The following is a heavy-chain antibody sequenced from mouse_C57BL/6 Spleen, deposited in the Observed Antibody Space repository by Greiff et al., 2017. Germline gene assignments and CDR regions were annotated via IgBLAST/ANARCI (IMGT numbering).Heavy chain of an antibody. Sequence: EVQLQESGGGLVKPGGSLKLSCAASGFTFSSYAMSWVRQTPEQSLEWVATISAGGSYTYYPDNVKGRFTISRNNAKNNLCLQMSHLKSEDTAMYYCAREGIPASAYWGQGTLVTVSA. CDR3: AREGIPASAY. CDR1: GFTFSSYA. J-gene: IGHJ3*01. CDR2: ISAGGSYT. V-gene: IGHV5-4*01. D-gene: IGHD1-2*01.